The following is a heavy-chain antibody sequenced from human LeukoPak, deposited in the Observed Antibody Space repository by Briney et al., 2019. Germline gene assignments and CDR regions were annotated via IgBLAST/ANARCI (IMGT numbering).Heavy chain of an antibody. V-gene: IGHV4-39*07. CDR3: ARCATYCGGDCYRVLDY. D-gene: IGHD2-21*01. J-gene: IGHJ4*02. CDR1: GGSINNYY. Sequence: SETLFLTCTVSGGSINNYYWGWIRQPPGKGLEWIGFIYYRGNTYYNPSLQSRVTISVDRSKNQFSLKLSSVTAADTAVCYCARCATYCGGDCYRVLDYWGQGTLVTVSS. CDR2: IYYRGNT.